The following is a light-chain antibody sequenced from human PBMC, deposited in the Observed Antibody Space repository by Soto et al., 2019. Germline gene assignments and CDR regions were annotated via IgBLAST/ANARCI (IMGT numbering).Light chain of an antibody. CDR3: TSYTGAGTYV. CDR2: DVS. CDR1: SSDVGNFDF. J-gene: IGLJ1*01. V-gene: IGLV2-14*03. Sequence: QSALTQPASVSGSPGQSITISCTGTSSDVGNFDFVSWYQQQPGKAPKLMIYDVSNRPSGVSDRFSASKSGTTASLTISGLQAEDEADYYCTSYTGAGTYVFGTGTKLTVL.